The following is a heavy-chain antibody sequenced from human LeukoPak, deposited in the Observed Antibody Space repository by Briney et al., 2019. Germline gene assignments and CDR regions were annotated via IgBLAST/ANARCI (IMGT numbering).Heavy chain of an antibody. V-gene: IGHV3-30*02. CDR2: IRYDGADK. J-gene: IGHJ4*02. Sequence: GGSLRLSCAASGFTFNTYGMHWVRQAPDKGLEWVAFIRYDGADKYYADSVKGRFTISRDNSKNTLYLQMNSLRVEDSAVYYCAKVLSKGGGYYLTDFWGQGTLVTVSS. CDR1: GFTFNTYG. D-gene: IGHD3-22*01. CDR3: AKVLSKGGGYYLTDF.